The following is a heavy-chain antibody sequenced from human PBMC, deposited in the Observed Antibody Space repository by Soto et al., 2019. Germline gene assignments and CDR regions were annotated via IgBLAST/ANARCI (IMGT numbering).Heavy chain of an antibody. CDR1: GFTFSSYS. Sequence: WSLRLSCAASGFTFSSYSMNWVRQAPGKGLEWVSSISSSSSYIYYADSVKGRFTISRDNAKNSLYLQMNSLRAEDTAVYYCARDLPGTTLGYYYGMDVWGQGTTVTVSS. CDR2: ISSSSSYI. CDR3: ARDLPGTTLGYYYGMDV. J-gene: IGHJ6*02. V-gene: IGHV3-21*01. D-gene: IGHD1-7*01.